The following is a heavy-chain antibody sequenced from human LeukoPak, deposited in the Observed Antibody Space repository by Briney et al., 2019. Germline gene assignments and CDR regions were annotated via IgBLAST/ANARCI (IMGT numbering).Heavy chain of an antibody. CDR3: ARAYYDSSGYLFDY. J-gene: IGHJ4*02. CDR2: ISSSSSTI. V-gene: IGHV3-48*04. D-gene: IGHD3-22*01. Sequence: GGSLRLPCAASGFTFSSYSMNWVRQAPGKGLEWVSYISSSSSTIYYADSVKGRFTISRDNAKNSLYLQMNSLRAEDTAVYYCARAYYDSSGYLFDYWGQGTLVTVSS. CDR1: GFTFSSYS.